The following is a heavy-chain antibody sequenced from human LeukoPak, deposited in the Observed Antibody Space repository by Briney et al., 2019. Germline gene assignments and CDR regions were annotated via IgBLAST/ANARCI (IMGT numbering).Heavy chain of an antibody. V-gene: IGHV4-4*07. Sequence: PSETLSLTYTVSGDSISPYSWSWVRQPAGKGLEWIGRIYASGYTDYDPSLRSRVTMSVDTSKNQFSLKLTSVTAADTSVFFCARNHIVTGTYFDSWGPGTLVTVSS. CDR2: IYASGYT. J-gene: IGHJ4*02. CDR1: GDSISPYS. CDR3: ARNHIVTGTYFDS. D-gene: IGHD2-21*01.